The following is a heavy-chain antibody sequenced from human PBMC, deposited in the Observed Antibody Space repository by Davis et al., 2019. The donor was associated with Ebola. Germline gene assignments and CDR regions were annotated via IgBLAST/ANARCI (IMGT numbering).Heavy chain of an antibody. CDR1: GFSVSSNY. J-gene: IGHJ6*04. CDR2: IKEDGSEK. Sequence: GGSLRLSCAASGFSVSSNYMSWVRQAPGKGLEWVANIKEDGSEKFCVDSVKGRFTISRDNAKNSLYLQMNSLRAEDTAVYYCARDGVAAAVALYYYYGMDVWGKGTTVTVSS. D-gene: IGHD6-13*01. CDR3: ARDGVAAAVALYYYYGMDV. V-gene: IGHV3-7*03.